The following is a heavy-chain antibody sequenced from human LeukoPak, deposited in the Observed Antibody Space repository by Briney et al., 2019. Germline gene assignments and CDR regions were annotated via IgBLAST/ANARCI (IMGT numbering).Heavy chain of an antibody. Sequence: GGSLRLSCAASGFTFSSCAMHWVRQAPGKGLEWVAVISYDGSNKYYADSVKGRFTISRDNSKNTLYLQMNSLRAEDTAVYYCARDWTTVTHFDYWGQGTLVTVSS. V-gene: IGHV3-30*04. J-gene: IGHJ4*02. CDR1: GFTFSSCA. D-gene: IGHD4-11*01. CDR2: ISYDGSNK. CDR3: ARDWTTVTHFDY.